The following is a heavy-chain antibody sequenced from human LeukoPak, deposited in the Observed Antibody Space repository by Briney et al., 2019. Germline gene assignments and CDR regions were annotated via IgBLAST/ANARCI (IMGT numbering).Heavy chain of an antibody. J-gene: IGHJ4*02. Sequence: PGGSLRLSCAASGFTFDDYAMHWVRQTPGKGLEWVSGISWNSGSTYYADSVKDRFTVSRDNSKNTLYLQMNSLRAEDTAVYYCARVRDSGGGFGYWGQGTLVTVSS. V-gene: IGHV3-9*01. CDR3: ARVRDSGGGFGY. CDR2: ISWNSGST. CDR1: GFTFDDYA. D-gene: IGHD6-19*01.